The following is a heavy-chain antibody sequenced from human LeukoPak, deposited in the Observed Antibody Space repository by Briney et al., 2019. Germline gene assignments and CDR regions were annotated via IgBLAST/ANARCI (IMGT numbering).Heavy chain of an antibody. CDR1: GGSFSGYY. Sequence: SETLSLTCAVYGGSFSGYYWSWIRQPPGKGLEWIGEINHSGSTNYNPSLKSRVTISVDTSKNQFSLKLSSVTAADTAVYYCARGQNDYIWGSYRFGHYYCYMDVWGKGTTVTVSS. D-gene: IGHD3-16*02. V-gene: IGHV4-34*01. CDR2: INHSGST. CDR3: ARGQNDYIWGSYRFGHYYCYMDV. J-gene: IGHJ6*03.